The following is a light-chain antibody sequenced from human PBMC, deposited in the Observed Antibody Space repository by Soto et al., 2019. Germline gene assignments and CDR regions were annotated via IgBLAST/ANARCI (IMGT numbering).Light chain of an antibody. CDR2: AAS. J-gene: IGKJ5*01. V-gene: IGKV1-39*01. Sequence: DIQMTQSPSSLPSSVGDRVTITCRASQSIKNYLSWYQQKAGTAPKLLIYAASSLQSGVPSRLSGSGSGTDFTLTITSLQPEDFATYFCQQSYSTPHFGQGTRLEIK. CDR3: QQSYSTPH. CDR1: QSIKNY.